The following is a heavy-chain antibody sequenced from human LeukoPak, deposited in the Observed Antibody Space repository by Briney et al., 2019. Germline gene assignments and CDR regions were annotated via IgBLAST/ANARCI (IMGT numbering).Heavy chain of an antibody. J-gene: IGHJ6*03. Sequence: GGSLRLSRAASGFTFSSYAMSWVRQAPGKGLEWVSAISGSGGSTYYADSVKGRFTISRDNSKNTLYLQMNSLRAEDTAVYYCAKDATWGYYYYMDVWGKGTTVTVSS. V-gene: IGHV3-23*01. CDR3: AKDATWGYYYYMDV. CDR1: GFTFSSYA. D-gene: IGHD3-16*01. CDR2: ISGSGGST.